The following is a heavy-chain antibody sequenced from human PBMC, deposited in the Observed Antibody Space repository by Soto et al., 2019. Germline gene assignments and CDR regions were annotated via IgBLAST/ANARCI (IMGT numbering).Heavy chain of an antibody. D-gene: IGHD3-16*01. V-gene: IGHV3-30-3*01. CDR1: GFPSRNYA. Sequence: QVQLVESGGGVVQPGRSLTLSCAASGFPSRNYAMHWVRQAPGKGREWVATISYDGDNKYYTDSVKGPFTISRDNSKNTLYLQMNSLRPEDTAVYYCARPWGQLSTYYYGMDTWGQGTTVTVSS. CDR3: ARPWGQLSTYYYGMDT. J-gene: IGHJ6*02. CDR2: ISYDGDNK.